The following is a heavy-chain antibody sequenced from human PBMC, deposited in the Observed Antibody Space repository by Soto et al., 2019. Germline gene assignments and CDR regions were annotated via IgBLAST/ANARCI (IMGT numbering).Heavy chain of an antibody. CDR1: GFTFNTYD. D-gene: IGHD2-21*01. CDR2: IATTGETT. J-gene: IGHJ4*01. Sequence: EVQLLESGGGLVQPGGSLRLSCAASGFTFNTYDMSWVRQAPGTGLEWVSSIATTGETTFYADSVRGRFTISRDNSKNTLFLQINPLRADDTAIYYCVGHWGGWGRGTLVTVSS. V-gene: IGHV3-23*01. CDR3: VGHWGG.